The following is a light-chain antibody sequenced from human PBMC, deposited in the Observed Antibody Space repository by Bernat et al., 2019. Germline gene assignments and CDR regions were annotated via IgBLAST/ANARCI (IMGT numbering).Light chain of an antibody. J-gene: IGKJ5*01. CDR2: GAS. V-gene: IGKV1-9*01. CDR3: QQLDNFPLT. Sequence: DIQLTQSPSFLSASVGDRVTITCRASQVIGTYLAWYHKKPGKAPHLLIYGASTLQSGVPSRFSGSGSGTQFTLTIRSLQPEDSATYYCQQLDNFPLTFGQGTRLEIK. CDR1: QVIGTY.